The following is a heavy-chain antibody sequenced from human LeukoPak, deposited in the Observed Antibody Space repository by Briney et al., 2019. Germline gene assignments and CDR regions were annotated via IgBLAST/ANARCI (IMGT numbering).Heavy chain of an antibody. Sequence: PGGSLRLSCAASGFTVSSNYMSWVRQAPGKGLEWVSAISGSGGSTYYADSVKGRFTISRDNSKNTLYLQMNSLRAEDTAVYYCAKSGIAAAGTFDYWGQGTLVTVSS. CDR1: GFTVSSNY. CDR3: AKSGIAAAGTFDY. V-gene: IGHV3-23*01. J-gene: IGHJ4*02. D-gene: IGHD6-13*01. CDR2: ISGSGGST.